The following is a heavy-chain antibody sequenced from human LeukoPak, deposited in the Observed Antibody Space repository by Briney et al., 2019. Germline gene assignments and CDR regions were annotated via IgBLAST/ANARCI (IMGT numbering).Heavy chain of an antibody. CDR2: IYPGDSDT. J-gene: IGHJ3*02. CDR1: GYSFTSYW. D-gene: IGHD6-13*01. V-gene: IGHV5-51*01. Sequence: GESLQISYKGSGYSFTSYWIGWVRQMPGKGLEWMGIIYPGDSDTRYSPSFQGQVTISADKSISTAYLQWSSLKASDTAMYYCARPIAAAGTSAFDIWGQGTMVTVSS. CDR3: ARPIAAAGTSAFDI.